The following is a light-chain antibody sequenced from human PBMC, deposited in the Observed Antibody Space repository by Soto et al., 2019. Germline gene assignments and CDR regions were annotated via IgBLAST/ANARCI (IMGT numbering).Light chain of an antibody. V-gene: IGKV1-5*01. CDR1: QSISSW. Sequence: DIQMTQSPFTLSASVGDRVTITCRASQSISSWLAWYQQKPGKAPKLLIYAASSLQSGVPSRFSGSGSGTEFTLTITSLQPDDFATYYCQQYNTFLTFGGGTKVDI. J-gene: IGKJ4*01. CDR3: QQYNTFLT. CDR2: AAS.